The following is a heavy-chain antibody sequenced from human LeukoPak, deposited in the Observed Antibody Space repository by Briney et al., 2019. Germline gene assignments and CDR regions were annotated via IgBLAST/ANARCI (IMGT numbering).Heavy chain of an antibody. CDR2: IYTGGTT. J-gene: IGHJ4*02. D-gene: IGHD6-6*01. CDR1: GFTFSRYT. V-gene: IGHV3-66*01. Sequence: GGSLRLSCAASGFTFSRYTMNWVRQAPGKGLEWVSIIYTGGTTHYADSLNDRFTISRDDSINTLYLQMNSLRAEDTAVYYCARDSSSYYFDYWGQGTLVTVSS. CDR3: ARDSSSYYFDY.